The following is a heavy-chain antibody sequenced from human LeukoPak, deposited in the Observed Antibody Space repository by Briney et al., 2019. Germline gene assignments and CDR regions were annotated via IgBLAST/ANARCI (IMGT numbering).Heavy chain of an antibody. D-gene: IGHD6-13*01. CDR1: GFTFRNKD. V-gene: IGHV3-30*18. CDR2: ISYEGSNT. Sequence: GGSLRLSCAASGFTFRNKDMDWVRQAPGKGLEWVALISYEGSNTYYADSVKGRFTISRDDSKNTLFLQMNTLRPEDTAVYYCAKALGSSWYNNYFDYWGQGTLVTVSP. J-gene: IGHJ4*02. CDR3: AKALGSSWYNNYFDY.